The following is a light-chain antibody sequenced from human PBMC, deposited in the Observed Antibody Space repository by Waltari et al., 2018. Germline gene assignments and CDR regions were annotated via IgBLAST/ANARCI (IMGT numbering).Light chain of an antibody. CDR2: LGS. V-gene: IGKV2-28*01. CDR1: QSLLHTNGYNY. J-gene: IGKJ4*01. CDR3: TQGLQTPVT. Sequence: DIVVTQSPLSLPVTPGEPASISCRSSQSLLHTNGYNYLDWYLQKPGQSPNLLIYLGSNRAPGVPGRFSGSGSGTDFTLKISRVEAEDVGVYYCTQGLQTPVTFGGGTKVEIK.